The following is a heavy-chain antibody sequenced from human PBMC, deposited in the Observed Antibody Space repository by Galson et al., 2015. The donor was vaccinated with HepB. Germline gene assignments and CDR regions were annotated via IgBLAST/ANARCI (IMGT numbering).Heavy chain of an antibody. CDR3: ASWGFGEFPDAFDI. CDR2: ISSSSSYI. Sequence: SLRLSCAASGFTFSSYSMNWVRQAPGKGLEWVSSISSSSSYIYYADSVKGRFTISRDNAKNSLYLQMNSLRAEDTAVYYCASWGFGEFPDAFDIWGQGTMVTVSS. CDR1: GFTFSSYS. V-gene: IGHV3-21*01. D-gene: IGHD3-10*01. J-gene: IGHJ3*02.